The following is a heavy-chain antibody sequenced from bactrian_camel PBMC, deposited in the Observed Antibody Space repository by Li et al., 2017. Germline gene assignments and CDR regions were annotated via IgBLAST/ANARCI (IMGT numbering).Heavy chain of an antibody. CDR2: IDSDGRT. J-gene: IGHJ4*01. Sequence: HVQLVESGGGSVQAGGSLTLSCTASGSIKNYCMGWFRRTAVLEREGVAAIDSDGRTSYADSVKGRFTISQDNAKNTLYLQMNSLKPEDTAMYYCAADSGDKAQVFGPSWWLTRGPRSPYP. D-gene: IGHD2*01. CDR1: GSIKNYC. V-gene: IGHV3S53*01.